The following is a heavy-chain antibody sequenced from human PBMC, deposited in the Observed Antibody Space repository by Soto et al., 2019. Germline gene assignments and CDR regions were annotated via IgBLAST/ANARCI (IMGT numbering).Heavy chain of an antibody. D-gene: IGHD6-6*01. J-gene: IGHJ4*02. V-gene: IGHV3-7*05. CDR1: GFTFSSYW. CDR3: AKVKSLAGQE. Sequence: EVQLVESGGGLVQPGGSLRLSCAASGFTFSSYWMSWVRQAPGKGLEWVANIKQDGSDKYYVDSVKGRFTISRDNAKNSLYLQMNSLTAEDTAIYYCAKVKSLAGQEWGQGTLVTDSS. CDR2: IKQDGSDK.